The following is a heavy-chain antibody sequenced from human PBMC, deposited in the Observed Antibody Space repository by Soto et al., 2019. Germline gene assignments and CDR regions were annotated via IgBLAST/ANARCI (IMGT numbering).Heavy chain of an antibody. D-gene: IGHD2-15*01. CDR1: GGSISSSSYY. CDR2: IYYSGST. CDR3: ARQKGEADIVVVVAATPFDY. Sequence: QLQLQESGPGLVKPSETLSLTCTVSGGSISSSSYYWGWIRQPPGKGLEWIGSIYYSGSTYYNPSLKSRVTISVDTSKNQFSLKLSSVTAADTAVYYCARQKGEADIVVVVAATPFDYWGQGTLVTVSS. V-gene: IGHV4-39*01. J-gene: IGHJ4*02.